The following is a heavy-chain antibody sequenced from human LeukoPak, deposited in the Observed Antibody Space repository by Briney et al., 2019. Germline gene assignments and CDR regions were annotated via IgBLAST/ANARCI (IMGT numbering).Heavy chain of an antibody. CDR2: ISGSGGTT. CDR1: GFTFSRFA. J-gene: IGHJ4*02. Sequence: PGGSLRLSCAASGFTFSRFAMSWVRQAPGKGLEWVSTISGSGGTTNYADSVKGRFTFSRDNSKNTLYLQMNSLRAEDTAIYYCAKDLPDYGDHIEGYRGQGTLVTVSS. D-gene: IGHD4-17*01. V-gene: IGHV3-23*01. CDR3: AKDLPDYGDHIEGY.